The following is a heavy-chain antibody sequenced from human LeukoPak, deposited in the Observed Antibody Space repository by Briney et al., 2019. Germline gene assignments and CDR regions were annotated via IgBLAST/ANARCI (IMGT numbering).Heavy chain of an antibody. CDR1: GGSISSGGYY. J-gene: IGHJ6*03. D-gene: IGHD3-3*01. CDR3: ARDGRFLENGYYYMDV. CDR2: FYYSGST. V-gene: IGHV4-31*03. Sequence: PSETLSLTCTVSGGSISSGGYYWSWIRQHPGKGLEWIGYFYYSGSTYYNPSLKSRVTISVDTSKNQSSLKLSSVTAADTAVYYCARDGRFLENGYYYMDVWGKGTTVTVSS.